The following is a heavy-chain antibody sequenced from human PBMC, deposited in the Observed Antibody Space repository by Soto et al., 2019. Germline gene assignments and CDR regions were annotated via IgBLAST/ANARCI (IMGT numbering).Heavy chain of an antibody. V-gene: IGHV4-39*01. J-gene: IGHJ6*02. CDR3: ARLGGCCSSTNCYGYYGMDV. D-gene: IGHD2-2*01. CDR1: GGSISSGPYS. CDR2: FHYSEST. Sequence: ASETLSLTCTVSGGSISSGPYSWGWIRQPPGEGLEWIGTFHYSESTYYNPSLESRVTISVDTSKNQFSLKVSSVTVADTAVYYCARLGGCCSSTNCYGYYGMDVWGQGTTVTVSS.